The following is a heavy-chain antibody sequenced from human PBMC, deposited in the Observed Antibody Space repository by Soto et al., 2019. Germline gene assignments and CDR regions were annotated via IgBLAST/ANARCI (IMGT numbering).Heavy chain of an antibody. D-gene: IGHD2-15*01. Sequence: ASVKVSCKASGYTFTGYYMHWVRQAPGQGLEWMGWINPNSGGTNYAQKFQGWVTMTRDTSISTAYMELSRLRSDDTAVYYCARECGGYCSGGSFLYGMDVWGQGTTVTV. CDR2: INPNSGGT. V-gene: IGHV1-2*04. J-gene: IGHJ6*02. CDR3: ARECGGYCSGGSFLYGMDV. CDR1: GYTFTGYY.